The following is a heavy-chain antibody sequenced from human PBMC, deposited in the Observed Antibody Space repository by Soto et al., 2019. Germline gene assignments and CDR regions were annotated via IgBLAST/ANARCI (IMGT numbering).Heavy chain of an antibody. D-gene: IGHD2-2*01. J-gene: IGHJ4*02. V-gene: IGHV4-59*01. CDR2: IYYSGST. Sequence: PSETLSLTCTVSGGSISSYYWSWIRRPPGKGLEWIGYIYYSGSTNYNPSLKSRVTISVDTSRNQFSLKLSSVTAADTAVYYCARGSSTLVYWGQGTLVTVSS. CDR3: ARGSSTLVY. CDR1: GGSISSYY.